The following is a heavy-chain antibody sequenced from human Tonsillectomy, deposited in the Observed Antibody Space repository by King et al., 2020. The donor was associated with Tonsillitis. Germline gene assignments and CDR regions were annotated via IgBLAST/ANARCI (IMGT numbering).Heavy chain of an antibody. V-gene: IGHV3-30*02. Sequence: QLVQSGGGVVQPGGSLRLSCAASGFTFSSYGMHWVRQAPGKGLEWVAFIRYDGSNKYYADSVKGRFTISRDNSKNTLYLQMNSLRAEDTALYYCFVVVVPTAMEETTSFDPWGQGTLVTVSS. D-gene: IGHD2-2*01. J-gene: IGHJ5*02. CDR1: GFTFSSYG. CDR2: IRYDGSNK. CDR3: FVVVVPTAMEETTSFDP.